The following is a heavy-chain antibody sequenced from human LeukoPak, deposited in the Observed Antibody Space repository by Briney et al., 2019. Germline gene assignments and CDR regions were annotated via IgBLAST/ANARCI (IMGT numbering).Heavy chain of an antibody. CDR1: GYTFTGYY. D-gene: IGHD2-2*01. CDR3: ARDIVVVPAGFDP. Sequence: ASVKVSCKASGYTFTGYYMHWVRQAPGQGLEWMGWINPNSGGTNYAQKFQGRVTTTRDTSISTAYMELSRLRSDDTAVYYCARDIVVVPAGFDPWGQGTLVTVSS. CDR2: INPNSGGT. J-gene: IGHJ5*02. V-gene: IGHV1-2*02.